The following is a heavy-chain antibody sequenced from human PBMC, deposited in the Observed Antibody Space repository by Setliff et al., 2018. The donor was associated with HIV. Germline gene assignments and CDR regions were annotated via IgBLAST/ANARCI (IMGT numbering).Heavy chain of an antibody. CDR1: GGSISSYY. CDR2: IYTSGST. J-gene: IGHJ6*03. D-gene: IGHD3-16*01. CDR3: ARDVPWGDYYYYMDV. Sequence: SETLSLTCTVSGGSISSYYWSWIRQPAGKGLEWTGHIYTSGSTNYNPSLKSRVTMSVDTSKNQFSLKLSSVTAADTAVYYCARDVPWGDYYYYMDVWGKGTMVTVSS. V-gene: IGHV4-4*07.